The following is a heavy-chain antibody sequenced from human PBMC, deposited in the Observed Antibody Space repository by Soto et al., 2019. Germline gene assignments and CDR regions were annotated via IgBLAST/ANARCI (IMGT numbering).Heavy chain of an antibody. CDR1: GGSFNNYF. CDR3: ARVHVVLMEFADWFDP. D-gene: IGHD2-8*01. CDR2: INHSGST. Sequence: KTSETLSLTCAVYGGSFNNYFWSWIRQPPGKGLEWIGEINHSGSTNYNPSLKSRVTISVDTSKNQFSLKLNSVTAADTAVYYCARVHVVLMEFADWFDPWGLGTLGTSPQ. J-gene: IGHJ5*02. V-gene: IGHV4-34*01.